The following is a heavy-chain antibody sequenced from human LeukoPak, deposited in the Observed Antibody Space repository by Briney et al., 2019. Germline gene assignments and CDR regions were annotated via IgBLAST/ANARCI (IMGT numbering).Heavy chain of an antibody. J-gene: IGHJ4*02. V-gene: IGHV3-7*01. Sequence: PGGSLRLSCAASGFTVSSNYMSWVRQAPGKGLEWVANIKQDGSEKYYVDSVKGRFTISRDNAKNSLYLQMNSLRAEDTAVYYCAREADDGVYYFDCWGQGTLVTVSS. CDR3: AREADDGVYYFDC. D-gene: IGHD5-24*01. CDR1: GFTVSSNY. CDR2: IKQDGSEK.